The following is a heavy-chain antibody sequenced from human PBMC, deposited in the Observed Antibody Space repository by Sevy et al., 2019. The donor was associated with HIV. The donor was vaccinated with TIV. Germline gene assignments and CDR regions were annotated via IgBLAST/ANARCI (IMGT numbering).Heavy chain of an antibody. J-gene: IGHJ6*02. Sequence: GGSLRLSCAASGFTFSSYAMHWVRQAPGKGLEWVAVISYDGSNKYYADSVKGRFTISRDNSKNTLYLQMNSLRAEDTAVYYCASLPGTIVVVPAAPSGGYYYGMDVWGLGTTVTVSS. V-gene: IGHV3-30*04. CDR2: ISYDGSNK. CDR3: ASLPGTIVVVPAAPSGGYYYGMDV. CDR1: GFTFSSYA. D-gene: IGHD2-2*01.